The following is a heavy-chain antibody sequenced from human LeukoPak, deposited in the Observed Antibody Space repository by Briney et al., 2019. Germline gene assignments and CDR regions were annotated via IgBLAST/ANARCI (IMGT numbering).Heavy chain of an antibody. D-gene: IGHD4-23*01. CDR2: IFSSGTT. J-gene: IGHJ2*01. Sequence: SQTLSLTCTVSGDSLSDSSYYWTWMRQPAGKGLEYIGRIFSSGTTDYNPSLRSRVTISVDTSKNQFSLKLTSMTAADTAVYCCARQATTVVTYWYFDLWGRGTLVTVSS. V-gene: IGHV4-61*02. CDR1: GDSLSDSSYY. CDR3: ARQATTVVTYWYFDL.